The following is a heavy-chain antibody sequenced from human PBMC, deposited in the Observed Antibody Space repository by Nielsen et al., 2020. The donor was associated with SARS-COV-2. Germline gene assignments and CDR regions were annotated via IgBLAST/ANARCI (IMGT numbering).Heavy chain of an antibody. CDR1: GFTVSSNY. D-gene: IGHD3-22*01. J-gene: IGHJ3*01. CDR3: ARGSDYYDSSDLV. Sequence: GGSLRLSCAASGFTVSSNYMSWVRQAPGKGLEWVSVIYSGGSTYYADSVKGRFTISRDNSKNTLYLQMNSLRAEDTAVYYCARGSDYYDSSDLVWGQGTMVTVSS. CDR2: IYSGGST. V-gene: IGHV3-53*01.